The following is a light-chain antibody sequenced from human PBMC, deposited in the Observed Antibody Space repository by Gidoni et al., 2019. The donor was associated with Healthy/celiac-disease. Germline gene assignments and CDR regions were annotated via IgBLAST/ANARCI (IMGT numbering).Light chain of an antibody. CDR2: KAS. CDR3: QSRST. CDR1: QSISSW. V-gene: IGKV1-5*03. J-gene: IGKJ3*01. Sequence: DIQMTQSPSTLSASVGDRVTITCRASQSISSWLAWYQQKPGKAPKLLIYKASSLESGVPSRFSGSGSGTEFTLTISSLQPDDFATYYCQSRSTFGPGTKVEIK.